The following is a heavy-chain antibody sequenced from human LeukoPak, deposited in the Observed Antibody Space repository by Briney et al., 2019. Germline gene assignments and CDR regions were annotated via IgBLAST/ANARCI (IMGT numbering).Heavy chain of an antibody. Sequence: GGSLRLSCAASGFTFSSYWMHWVRQAPGKGLVWVSRINSDGSSTSYADSMKGRFTISRDNAKNTLYLQMNSLRAEDTAVYYCARLPPVLRYFDWLGFDYWGQGTLVTVSS. V-gene: IGHV3-74*01. J-gene: IGHJ4*02. D-gene: IGHD3-9*01. CDR1: GFTFSSYW. CDR3: ARLPPVLRYFDWLGFDY. CDR2: INSDGSST.